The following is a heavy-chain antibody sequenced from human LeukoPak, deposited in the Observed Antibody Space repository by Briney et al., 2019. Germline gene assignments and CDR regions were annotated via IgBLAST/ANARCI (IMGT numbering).Heavy chain of an antibody. J-gene: IGHJ5*02. CDR3: ARGNVDYDFWSGYPNWFDP. CDR1: GFTFSNYW. Sequence: PGGSLRLSCAASGFTFSNYWMSWVRQAPGKGLEWVANIRQDGSEKYYVDSVKGRFTISRDNAKKTLYLQMNSLRAEDTAVCFCARGNVDYDFWSGYPNWFDPWGQGTLVTVSS. V-gene: IGHV3-7*05. CDR2: IRQDGSEK. D-gene: IGHD3-3*01.